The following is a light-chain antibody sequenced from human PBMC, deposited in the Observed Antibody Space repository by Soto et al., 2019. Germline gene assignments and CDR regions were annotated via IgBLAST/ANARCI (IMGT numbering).Light chain of an antibody. CDR1: QSVSAND. Sequence: EIVLTQSPGTLSLSPGERATLSCRASQSVSANDLAWYQQKGGQAPRLLIYSASSRATGIPDRFSGSGSGTDYTLTISRLEPEDFAVYYCHQYGSSPRTFGQGTKVEIK. J-gene: IGKJ1*01. CDR3: HQYGSSPRT. CDR2: SAS. V-gene: IGKV3-20*01.